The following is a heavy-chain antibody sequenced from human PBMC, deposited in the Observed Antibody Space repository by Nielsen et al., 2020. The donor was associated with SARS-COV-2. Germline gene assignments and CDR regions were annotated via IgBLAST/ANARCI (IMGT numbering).Heavy chain of an antibody. Sequence: GGSLRLSCSASGFTFSSTWMDRVRQAPGQGLVWVSRINPSGSGTAYADSVKGRFAVSRDNAENTVVLQIHSLRVEDTAVYYCAGGADFWSGTPKYYMDVWGKGTTVTVSS. D-gene: IGHD3-3*01. J-gene: IGHJ6*03. CDR2: INPSGSGT. V-gene: IGHV3-74*01. CDR3: AGGADFWSGTPKYYMDV. CDR1: GFTFSSTW.